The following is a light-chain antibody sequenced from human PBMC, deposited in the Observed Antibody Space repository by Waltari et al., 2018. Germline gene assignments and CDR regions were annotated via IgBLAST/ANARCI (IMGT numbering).Light chain of an antibody. J-gene: IGKJ4*01. CDR1: QSISSW. Sequence: DIQMTQSPSTLAASVGDRVTITRRASQSISSWLAWYTQKPEKAPQLLLYKASSFESGVPSRFSGSGSGTEFTLTISSLQPDDFATYYCQQYNSYLLTFGGGTKVEIK. CDR2: KAS. CDR3: QQYNSYLLT. V-gene: IGKV1-5*03.